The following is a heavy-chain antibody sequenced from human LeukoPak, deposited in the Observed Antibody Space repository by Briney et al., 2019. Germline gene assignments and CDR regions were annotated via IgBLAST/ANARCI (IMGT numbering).Heavy chain of an antibody. J-gene: IGHJ5*02. V-gene: IGHV3-30-3*01. CDR2: ISLDGSTE. CDR3: MRDYMGWFDP. CDR1: GFSLSNFQ. D-gene: IGHD3-10*01. Sequence: GGSLRLSCVVSGFSLSNFQMYWVRQAPGKGLEWVSIISLDGSTEFYADSVKGRFTISRDTASNTMHLEMNNLRIEDTAVYYCMRDYMGWFDPWGQGSLVTVSS.